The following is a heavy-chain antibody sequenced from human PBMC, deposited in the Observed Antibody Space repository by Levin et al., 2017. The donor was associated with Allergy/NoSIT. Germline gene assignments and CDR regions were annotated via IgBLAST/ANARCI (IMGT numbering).Heavy chain of an antibody. J-gene: IGHJ4*02. D-gene: IGHD5-24*01. CDR1: GGSISSSGYY. Sequence: SETLSLTCTVSGGSISSSGYYWGWLRQPPGKGLEWIGSIYHSGTTYYNLSLQRRVTISVDTSKNQFSLKLSSVTAADTAVYYCARIVEMAQAGRHLDYWGQGTLVTVSS. CDR2: IYHSGTT. CDR3: ARIVEMAQAGRHLDY. V-gene: IGHV4-39*07.